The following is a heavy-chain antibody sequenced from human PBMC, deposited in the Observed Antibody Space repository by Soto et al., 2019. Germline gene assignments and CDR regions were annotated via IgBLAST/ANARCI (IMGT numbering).Heavy chain of an antibody. V-gene: IGHV5-10-1*01. CDR1: GYSFTSYW. Sequence: PGESLKISCKGSGYSFTSYWISWVRQIPWKGLEWMGRIDPSDSYTNYSPSFQGHVTISADKSISTAYLQWSSLKASDTAMYYCARQSGSGSFGPFYYYYGMDVWGQGTTVTVSS. J-gene: IGHJ6*02. CDR2: IDPSDSYT. CDR3: ARQSGSGSFGPFYYYYGMDV. D-gene: IGHD3-10*01.